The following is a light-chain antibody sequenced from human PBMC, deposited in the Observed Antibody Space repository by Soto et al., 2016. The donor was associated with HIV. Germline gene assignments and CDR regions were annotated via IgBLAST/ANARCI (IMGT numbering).Light chain of an antibody. Sequence: SYELTQPPSVSAAPGKTASISCGGDNIGSKSVHWYQQKPGQAPVLVVYNDVDRPSGIPERFSGSNSGNTATLTISRVEAGDEADYFCQVWHGNSDHYIFGSGTTVTVL. V-gene: IGLV3-21*03. CDR1: NIGSKS. CDR3: QVWHGNSDHYI. J-gene: IGLJ1*01. CDR2: NDV.